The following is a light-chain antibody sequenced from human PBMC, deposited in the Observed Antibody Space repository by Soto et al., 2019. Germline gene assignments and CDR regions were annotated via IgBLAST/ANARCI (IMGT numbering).Light chain of an antibody. CDR3: CSYAGSYTWV. CDR2: DVS. V-gene: IGLV2-11*01. Sequence: QLVLTQPRSMSGSPAQSVTISCTGTSSDVGGYNYVSWYQQHPGKAPKLMIYDVSQRPSGVPDRFSGSKSGNTASLTISGLQAEDEADYYCCSYAGSYTWVFGGGTKLTVL. CDR1: SSDVGGYNY. J-gene: IGLJ2*01.